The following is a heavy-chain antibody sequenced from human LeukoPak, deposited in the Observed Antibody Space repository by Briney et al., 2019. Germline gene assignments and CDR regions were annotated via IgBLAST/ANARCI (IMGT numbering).Heavy chain of an antibody. CDR3: ARQSPISYNWFDP. J-gene: IGHJ5*02. D-gene: IGHD3-16*02. V-gene: IGHV3-30*03. CDR1: GFTFSSYG. CDR2: ISYDGSNK. Sequence: QPGRSLRLSCAASGFTFSSYGMHWVRQAPGKGLEWVAVISYDGSNKYYADSVKGRFTISRDNSKNTLYLQMNSLRAEDTAVYYCARQSPISYNWFDPWGQGTLVTVSS.